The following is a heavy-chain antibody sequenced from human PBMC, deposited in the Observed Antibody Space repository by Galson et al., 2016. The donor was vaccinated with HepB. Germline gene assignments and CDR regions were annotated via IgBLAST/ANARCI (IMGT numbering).Heavy chain of an antibody. CDR2: FDPEDDET. D-gene: IGHD3-10*01. CDR3: VSVPADIRGALYMDV. J-gene: IGHJ6*03. CDR1: GYTLTELS. Sequence: SVKVSCKVSGYTLTELSMHWLRQAPGKGPEWMGGFDPEDDETIYAQKFRGRVTMTEDTSTDTAYMELSSLRSEDTAIYYCVSVPADIRGALYMDVWGTGTTVTVSS. V-gene: IGHV1-24*01.